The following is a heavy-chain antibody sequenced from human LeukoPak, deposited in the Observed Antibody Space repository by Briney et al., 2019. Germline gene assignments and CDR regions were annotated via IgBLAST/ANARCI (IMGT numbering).Heavy chain of an antibody. V-gene: IGHV4-34*01. CDR1: GGSFSGYY. Sequence: KPSETLSLTCAVYGGSFSGYYWSWIRQPPGKGLEWIGSIYYSGSTYYNPSLKSRVTISVDTSKNQFSLKLSSVTAADTAVYYCARHLSVWLVPGWGQGTLVTVSS. J-gene: IGHJ4*02. D-gene: IGHD6-19*01. CDR2: IYYSGST. CDR3: ARHLSVWLVPG.